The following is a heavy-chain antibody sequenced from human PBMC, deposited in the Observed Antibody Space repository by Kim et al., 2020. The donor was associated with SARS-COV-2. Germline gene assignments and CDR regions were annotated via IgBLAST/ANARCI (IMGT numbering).Heavy chain of an antibody. D-gene: IGHD3-10*01. Sequence: SETLSLTCTVSGGSISSSSYYWGWIRQPPGKGLEWIGSIYYSGSTYYNPSLKSRVTISVDTSKNQFSLKLSSVTAADTAVYYCKNWVITRGVSADYWGQGTLVTVSS. V-gene: IGHV4-39*07. CDR2: IYYSGST. CDR3: KNWVITRGVSADY. CDR1: GGSISSSSYY. J-gene: IGHJ4*02.